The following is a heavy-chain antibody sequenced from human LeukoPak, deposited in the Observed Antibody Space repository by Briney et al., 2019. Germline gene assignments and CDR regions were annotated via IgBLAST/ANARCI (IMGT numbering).Heavy chain of an antibody. J-gene: IGHJ4*02. V-gene: IGHV4-39*01. Sequence: PSQTLSLTCAVSGGSISGTTYYWGWIRQPPGKGLEWIGGVHYSDSSDYNPSLKSRVTISVDTSKNQFSLKVTSVTAADTAVYYCARQFDYWGQGTLVTVSS. CDR1: GGSISGTTYY. CDR2: VHYSDSS. CDR3: ARQFDY.